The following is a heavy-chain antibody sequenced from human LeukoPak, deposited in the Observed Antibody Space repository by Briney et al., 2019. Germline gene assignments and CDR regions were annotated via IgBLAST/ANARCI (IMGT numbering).Heavy chain of an antibody. V-gene: IGHV1-46*01. CDR2: INPSGGST. CDR1: GYIFTSYY. D-gene: IGHD6-13*01. CDR3: ARDRGEKLANNWSDP. J-gene: IGHJ5*02. Sequence: ASVTVSCKASGYIFTSYYMHWVRQAPGQGLEGMGIINPSGGSTNYAQKFQGRVTITRDTSTSTVYMELSSLRSEDTAVYYCARDRGEKLANNWSDPGGQGTLVTVSS.